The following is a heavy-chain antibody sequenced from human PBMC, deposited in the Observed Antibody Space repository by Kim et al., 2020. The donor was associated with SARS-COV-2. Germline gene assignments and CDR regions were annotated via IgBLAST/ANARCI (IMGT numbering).Heavy chain of an antibody. Sequence: GGSLRLSCAASGFTFSNYAMSWVRQAPGKGLEWVSAISGSGYTTYYADSVKGRFTISRDNSKTTIYLQMNSLRADDTAVYYCAKDPLYDSTYFDYWGQGT. CDR1: GFTFSNYA. CDR3: AKDPLYDSTYFDY. CDR2: ISGSGYTT. V-gene: IGHV3-23*01. D-gene: IGHD3-22*01. J-gene: IGHJ4*02.